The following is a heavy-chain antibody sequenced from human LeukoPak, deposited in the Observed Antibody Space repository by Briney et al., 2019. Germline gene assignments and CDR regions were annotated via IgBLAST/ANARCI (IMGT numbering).Heavy chain of an antibody. CDR2: IYYSGST. Sequence: SQTLSLTCTVSGGSISSGDYYWSWTRQPPGKGLGWIGYIYYSGSTYYNPSLKSRVTLSVDTSKNQFSLKLSYVTAADTAVYYGARETGILTGYTYYFDYWGQGTLVTVSS. CDR1: GGSISSGDYY. V-gene: IGHV4-30-4*08. J-gene: IGHJ4*02. D-gene: IGHD3-9*01. CDR3: ARETGILTGYTYYFDY.